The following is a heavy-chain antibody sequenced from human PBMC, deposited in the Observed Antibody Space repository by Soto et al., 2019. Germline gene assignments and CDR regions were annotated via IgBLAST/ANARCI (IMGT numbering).Heavy chain of an antibody. CDR1: GGSISSSNW. D-gene: IGHD3-10*01. V-gene: IGHV4-4*02. Sequence: QVQLQESGPGLVKPSGTLSLTCAVSGGSISSSNWWSWVRQPPGKGLEWIGKIYHSGSTNYNPSLTSLANISVDNSKKQFSLNLSSVTAADTAVYYCARVYMVRGTIIRYFDYWGQGTLVTVSS. CDR3: ARVYMVRGTIIRYFDY. CDR2: IYHSGST. J-gene: IGHJ4*02.